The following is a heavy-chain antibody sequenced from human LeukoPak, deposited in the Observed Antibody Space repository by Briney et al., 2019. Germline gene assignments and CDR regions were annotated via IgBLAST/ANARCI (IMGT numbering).Heavy chain of an antibody. CDR1: GFTFDDYA. CDR2: ISWNSGSI. V-gene: IGHV3-9*03. D-gene: IGHD2/OR15-2a*01. J-gene: IGHJ5*02. CDR3: AKGNREEYREDWFDP. Sequence: GGSLRLSCAASGFTFDDYAMHWVRQAPGKGLEWVSGISWNSGSIGYADSVKGRFTISRDNAKNSLYLQMNSLRAEDMALYYCAKGNREEYREDWFDPWGQGTLVTVSS.